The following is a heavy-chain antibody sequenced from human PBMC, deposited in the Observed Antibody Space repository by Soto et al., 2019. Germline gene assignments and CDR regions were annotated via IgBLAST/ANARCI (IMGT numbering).Heavy chain of an antibody. Sequence: EVQLVESGGGLVQPGGSLRLSCAASGFTVSSNYMSWVRQAPGKGLEWVSVIYSGGSTYYADSVKGRFTISRDNSKNTLYLQRDSLSAEDTAVYYCARDFVVPAATPRLNYYYYVMDVWGQGTTVTVSS. J-gene: IGHJ6*02. V-gene: IGHV3-66*01. CDR1: GFTVSSNY. D-gene: IGHD2-2*01. CDR2: IYSGGST. CDR3: ARDFVVPAATPRLNYYYYVMDV.